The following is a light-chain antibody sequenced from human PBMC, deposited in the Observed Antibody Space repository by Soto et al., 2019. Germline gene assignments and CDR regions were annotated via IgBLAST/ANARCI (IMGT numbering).Light chain of an antibody. Sequence: DIQLTQSPSTLSASVGDRVTITCRASESISNLLAWYQQKPGKAPKLLIYDAFSLESGVPSRFTGSVSGAEFTLTISSLQPEDFATYHCQHYNSYWMFGQGTKVEV. J-gene: IGKJ1*01. CDR1: ESISNL. CDR2: DAF. CDR3: QHYNSYWM. V-gene: IGKV1-5*01.